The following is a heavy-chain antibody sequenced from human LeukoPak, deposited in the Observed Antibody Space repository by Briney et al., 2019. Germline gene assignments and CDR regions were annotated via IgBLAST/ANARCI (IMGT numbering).Heavy chain of an antibody. CDR2: IIPIFGTA. CDR1: GGTFSSYA. CDR3: ARVGCSGGSCEPGRASYFDY. V-gene: IGHV1-69*01. J-gene: IGHJ4*02. Sequence: GASVKVSCKASGGTFSSYAISWVRQAPGQGLEWMGGIIPIFGTANYAQKFQGRVTITADESTSTAYMELSSLRSEDTAVYYCARVGCSGGSCEPGRASYFDYWGQGTLVTVSS. D-gene: IGHD2-15*01.